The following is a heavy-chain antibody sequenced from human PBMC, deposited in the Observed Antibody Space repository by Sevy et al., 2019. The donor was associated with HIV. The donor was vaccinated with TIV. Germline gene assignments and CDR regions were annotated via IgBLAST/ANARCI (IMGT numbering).Heavy chain of an antibody. V-gene: IGHV3-30*18. CDR3: AKDMVDCGGGTCYSGAVSPFES. CDR2: VSYDGADK. D-gene: IGHD2-15*01. CDR1: GFIFNNYD. Sequence: GGSLRLSCAASGFIFNNYDMYWIRQAPGKGLEWVATVSYDGADKDYADIVKGRFTISRDSSRSMVYLQMSSLRPEDTGVYFCAKDMVDCGGGTCYSGAVSPFESWGQGTLVTVSS. J-gene: IGHJ4*02.